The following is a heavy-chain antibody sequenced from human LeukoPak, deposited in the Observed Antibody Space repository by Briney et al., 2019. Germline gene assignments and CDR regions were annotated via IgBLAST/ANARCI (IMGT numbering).Heavy chain of an antibody. Sequence: QPGGSLRLSCAASGNYWMHWVRQAPGKGLVWVSHINSDGSWTSYADSVKGRFTISKDNAKNTVYLQMNSLRAEDTAVYYCASQGGLLWFGELSGGMDVWGQGTTVTVSS. J-gene: IGHJ6*02. CDR1: GNYW. V-gene: IGHV3-74*01. CDR2: INSDGSWT. D-gene: IGHD3-10*01. CDR3: ASQGGLLWFGELSGGMDV.